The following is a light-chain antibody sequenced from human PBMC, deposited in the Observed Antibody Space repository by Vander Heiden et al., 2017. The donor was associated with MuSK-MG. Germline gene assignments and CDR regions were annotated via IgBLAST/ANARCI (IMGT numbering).Light chain of an antibody. CDR1: SSDVGGYNS. CDR2: EVS. Sequence: QSALTQPASVSGSPGQSITISCTGTSSDVGGYNSFSWYQQHPGKAPKLMIYEVSNRPSGVSNRFSGSKSGNTASLTISGLQAEDEADYYCSSYTSSSTLVFGGGTKLTV. CDR3: SSYTSSSTLV. V-gene: IGLV2-14*01. J-gene: IGLJ2*01.